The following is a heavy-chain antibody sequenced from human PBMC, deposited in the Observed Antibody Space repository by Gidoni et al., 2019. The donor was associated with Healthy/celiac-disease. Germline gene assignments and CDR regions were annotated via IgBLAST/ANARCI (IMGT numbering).Heavy chain of an antibody. J-gene: IGHJ4*02. CDR1: GFTFDDYA. Sequence: EVQLVESGGGLVQPGRSLRLSCAASGFTFDDYAMHWVRQAPGKGLEWVSGISWNSGSIGYADSVKGRFTISRGNAKNSLYLQMNSLRAEDTALYYCAANPEWELIPGLSHDYWGQGTLVTVSS. CDR2: ISWNSGSI. V-gene: IGHV3-9*01. D-gene: IGHD1-26*01. CDR3: AANPEWELIPGLSHDY.